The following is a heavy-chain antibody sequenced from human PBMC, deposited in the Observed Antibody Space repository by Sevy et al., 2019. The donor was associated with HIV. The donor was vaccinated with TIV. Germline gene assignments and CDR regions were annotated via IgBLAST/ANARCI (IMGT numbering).Heavy chain of an antibody. CDR1: GFTFDDYT. CDR2: ISWDGGST. V-gene: IGHV3-43*01. J-gene: IGHJ6*02. Sequence: GGSLRISCAASGFTFDDYTMHWVRQAPGKGLEWVSLISWDGGSTYYADSVKGRFTISRDNSKNSLYLQMNSLRTEDTALYYCAKDRRYCSSTSCYTYYYYGIDVWGQGTTVTVSS. CDR3: AKDRRYCSSTSCYTYYYYGIDV. D-gene: IGHD2-2*02.